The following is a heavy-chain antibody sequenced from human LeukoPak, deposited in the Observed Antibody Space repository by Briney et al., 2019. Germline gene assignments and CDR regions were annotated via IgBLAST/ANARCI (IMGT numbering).Heavy chain of an antibody. CDR2: INTDGSST. D-gene: IGHD4-11*01. CDR1: GFTFSSYW. CDR3: ARDYSRYYFDY. J-gene: IGHJ4*02. V-gene: IGHV3-74*01. Sequence: GGSLRLSCAASGFTFSSYWMHWVRQAPGKGLVWVSRINTDGSSTSYADSVKGRFTISRDNAKNTLYLQMNSLRAEDTAVYYCARDYSRYYFDYWGQGTLVTVSS.